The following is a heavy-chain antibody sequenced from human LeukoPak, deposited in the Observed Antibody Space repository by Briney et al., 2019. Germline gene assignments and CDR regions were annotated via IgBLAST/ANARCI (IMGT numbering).Heavy chain of an antibody. Sequence: GRSPTLSCAASGFPFNVYGMHWVRQAPGKGLEWLAAISDDGSKTYYGDSVKGRFTISRDNSKNTLYLQMNSLRVEDTAVYYCAKGHTDSSGYYYFDSWGQGTLVTVSS. J-gene: IGHJ4*02. CDR1: GFPFNVYG. D-gene: IGHD3-22*01. CDR2: ISDDGSKT. CDR3: AKGHTDSSGYYYFDS. V-gene: IGHV3-30*18.